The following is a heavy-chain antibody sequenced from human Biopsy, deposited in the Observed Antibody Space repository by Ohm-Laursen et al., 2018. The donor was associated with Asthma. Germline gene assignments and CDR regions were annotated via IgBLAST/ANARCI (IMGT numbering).Heavy chain of an antibody. D-gene: IGHD1-20*01. V-gene: IGHV3-30*18. J-gene: IGHJ6*02. CDR3: AKGRYKWNDGYYGLDV. CDR2: IFFDGSNK. Sequence: SLRLSCTASGFTFSNYGMHWVRQAPGKGLEWVAGIFFDGSNKYYADSVKGRFTISRDNSKNTLYLQMNSLRGEDTAVYYCAKGRYKWNDGYYGLDVWGQGTTVTVSS. CDR1: GFTFSNYG.